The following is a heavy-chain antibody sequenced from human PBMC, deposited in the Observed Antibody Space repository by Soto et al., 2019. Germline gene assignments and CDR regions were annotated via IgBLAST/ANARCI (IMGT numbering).Heavy chain of an antibody. CDR1: KFTFRHHA. CDR2: ISGSGDST. CDR3: ARDTRSFGVVIIHYYYYYGMDV. D-gene: IGHD3-3*01. Sequence: EVQLLESGGGLVQPGGSLRLSCAASKFTFRHHAMSWVRQAPGKGLEWVSLISGSGDSTYYADSVKGRFTVSRDNSNNTLDLQMNSLRAEDTAVYYCARDTRSFGVVIIHYYYYYGMDVWGQGTTVTVSS. V-gene: IGHV3-23*01. J-gene: IGHJ6*02.